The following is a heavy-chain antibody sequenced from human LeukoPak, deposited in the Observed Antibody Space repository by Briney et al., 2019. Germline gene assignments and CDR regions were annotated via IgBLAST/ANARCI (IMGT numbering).Heavy chain of an antibody. CDR3: ARGRGAARFVTIEFDY. CDR2: INHRGST. D-gene: IGHD6-6*01. Sequence: SETLSLTCAAYGGSFSGYHWSWIRQPPGKGLEWIGEINHRGSTNYNPSLKSRVTMSVDTSKNQFSLKLSSVTAADTAVYYCARGRGAARFVTIEFDYWGQGALVTVSS. J-gene: IGHJ4*02. V-gene: IGHV4-34*01. CDR1: GGSFSGYH.